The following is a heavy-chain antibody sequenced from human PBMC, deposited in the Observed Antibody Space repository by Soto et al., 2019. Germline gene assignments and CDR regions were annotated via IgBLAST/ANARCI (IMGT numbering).Heavy chain of an antibody. CDR1: GFTFSSYA. CDR2: ISESGTGT. Sequence: EVQILESGGGLVQPGGSLRLSCAASGFTFSSYAMYWVRQAPGKGLGWVAGISESGTGTYNAESVKGRFTISRDNSKNTVYLQMKSLRAEDTATYYCAKAHTVVIRDAFDMWGQGTMVNVSS. J-gene: IGHJ3*02. V-gene: IGHV3-23*01. D-gene: IGHD2-21*01. CDR3: AKAHTVVIRDAFDM.